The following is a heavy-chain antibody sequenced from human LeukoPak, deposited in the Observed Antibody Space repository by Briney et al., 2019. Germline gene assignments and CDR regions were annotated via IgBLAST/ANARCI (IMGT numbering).Heavy chain of an antibody. CDR3: ARDGGMSSAIAARRNYYYYYMDV. Sequence: GGSLRLSCAASGFTFSSYSMNWVRQAPGKGLEWVSSISSSSSYIYYADSVKGRFTISRDNAKNSLYLQMNSLRAEDTAVYYCARDGGMSSAIAARRNYYYYYMDVWGKGTTVTVSS. D-gene: IGHD6-6*01. V-gene: IGHV3-21*01. CDR1: GFTFSSYS. J-gene: IGHJ6*03. CDR2: ISSSSSYI.